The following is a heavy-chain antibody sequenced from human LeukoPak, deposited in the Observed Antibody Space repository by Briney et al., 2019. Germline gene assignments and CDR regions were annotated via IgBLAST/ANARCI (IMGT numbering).Heavy chain of an antibody. Sequence: ASVKVSCKASGGTFISYTISWVRQAPGQGLEWMGRIIPILGIANYAQKFQGRVTMTADKSTSTAYMELSSLRSEDTAVYYCARNIFKSSGWYPFDYWGQGTLVTVSS. J-gene: IGHJ4*02. CDR3: ARNIFKSSGWYPFDY. D-gene: IGHD6-19*01. CDR2: IIPILGIA. CDR1: GGTFISYT. V-gene: IGHV1-69*02.